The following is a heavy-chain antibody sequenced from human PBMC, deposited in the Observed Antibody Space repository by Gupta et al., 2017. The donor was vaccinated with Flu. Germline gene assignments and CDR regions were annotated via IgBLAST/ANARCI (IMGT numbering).Heavy chain of an antibody. CDR2: IKSKTDGGTT. D-gene: IGHD3-16*01. J-gene: IGHJ3*02. V-gene: IGHV3-15*01. CDR3: TTWLGVGDDGWGSYSAFDI. CDR1: GFTFSNAW. Sequence: EVQLVESGGGLVKPGGSLRLSCAASGFTFSNAWMSWVRQAPGKGLEWVGRIKSKTDGGTTDYAAPVKGRFTISRDDSKNTLYLLMNSLKTEETAVYYCTTWLGVGDDGWGSYSAFDIWGQGTMVTVSS.